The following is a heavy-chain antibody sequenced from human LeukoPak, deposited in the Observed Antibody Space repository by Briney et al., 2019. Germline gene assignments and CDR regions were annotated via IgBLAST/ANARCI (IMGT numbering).Heavy chain of an antibody. CDR1: GFTVNSFY. D-gene: IGHD2-21*01. CDR2: IYSGNNA. V-gene: IGHV3-53*01. J-gene: IGHJ4*02. CDR3: ARDLSAAYDF. Sequence: PGGSLRLSCAASGFTVNSFYMTWVRQAPGKGLEWVSVIYSGNNAYYADSVKGRFTVSRDNSKDTLYLQMDSLRAEDTAVYYCARDLSAAYDFWGQGVLVTVSS.